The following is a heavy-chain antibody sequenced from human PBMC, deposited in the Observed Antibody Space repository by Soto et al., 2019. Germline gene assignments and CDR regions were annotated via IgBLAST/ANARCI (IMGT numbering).Heavy chain of an antibody. CDR3: ARDPNIVLVPAAIYYYYGMDV. J-gene: IGHJ6*02. CDR1: GFTFSSYW. Sequence: EVQLVESGGGLVQPGGSLRLSCAASGFTFSSYWMSWVRQAPGKGLEWVANIKQDGSEKYYVDSVKGPFTISRDNAKNSLYLQMNSLRAEDTAVYYCARDPNIVLVPAAIYYYYGMDVWCQGTTVTVSS. V-gene: IGHV3-7*01. CDR2: IKQDGSEK. D-gene: IGHD2-2*01.